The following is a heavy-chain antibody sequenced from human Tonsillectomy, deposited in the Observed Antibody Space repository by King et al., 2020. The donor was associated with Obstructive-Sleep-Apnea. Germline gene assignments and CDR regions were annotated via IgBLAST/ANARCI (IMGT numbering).Heavy chain of an antibody. V-gene: IGHV5-51*01. CDR1: GYSFTSYW. Sequence: VQLVESGAEVKKPGESLKISCKGSGYSFTSYWIGWVRQMPGKGLEWMGIIYPGDSDTRYSPSFQGQVTISADKSISTAYLQWSSLKASDTAMYYCARTLGLIVATIPDAFDIWGQGTMVTVSS. D-gene: IGHD5-12*01. CDR3: ARTLGLIVATIPDAFDI. J-gene: IGHJ3*02. CDR2: IYPGDSDT.